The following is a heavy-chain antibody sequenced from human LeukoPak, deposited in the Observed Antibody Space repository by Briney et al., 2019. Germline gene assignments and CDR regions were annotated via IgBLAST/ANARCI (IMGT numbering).Heavy chain of an antibody. D-gene: IGHD3-9*01. Sequence: EASVKVSCKASGYTFTGYYMHWVRQAPGQGLEWMGWINPNSGGTNYAQKFQGWVTMTRDTSISTAYMELSSLRSEDTAVYYCARDLEYYDILTAVDPYYGMDVWGQGTTVTVSS. CDR1: GYTFTGYY. CDR3: ARDLEYYDILTAVDPYYGMDV. J-gene: IGHJ6*02. V-gene: IGHV1-2*04. CDR2: INPNSGGT.